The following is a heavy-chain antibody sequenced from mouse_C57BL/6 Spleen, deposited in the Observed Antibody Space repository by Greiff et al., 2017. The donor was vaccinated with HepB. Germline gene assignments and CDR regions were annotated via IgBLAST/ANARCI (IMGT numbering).Heavy chain of an antibody. Sequence: EVNVVESGGGLVKPGGSLKLSCAASGFTFSSYAMSWVRQTPEKRLEWVATISDGGSYTYYPDNVKGRFTISRDNAKNNLYLQMSHLKSEDTAMYYCARAYEYDGGFYFDYWGQGTTLTVSS. D-gene: IGHD2-4*01. CDR1: GFTFSSYA. CDR2: ISDGGSYT. V-gene: IGHV5-4*03. J-gene: IGHJ2*01. CDR3: ARAYEYDGGFYFDY.